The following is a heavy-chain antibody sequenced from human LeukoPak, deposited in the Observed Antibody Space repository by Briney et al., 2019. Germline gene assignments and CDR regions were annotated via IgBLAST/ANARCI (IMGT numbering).Heavy chain of an antibody. J-gene: IGHJ4*02. V-gene: IGHV4-59*11. CDR2: IYYDGRT. Sequence: SETLSLTCTVSGGSTSGRYWTWIRQPPGKGLEWIGYIYYDGRTNYNTSFKSGAIISLDTSNNQFSLNFKSVTAADTAAYYCARLVNYGYSDYWGQGTLVTVSS. CDR3: ARLVNYGYSDY. D-gene: IGHD3-22*01. CDR1: GGSTSGRY.